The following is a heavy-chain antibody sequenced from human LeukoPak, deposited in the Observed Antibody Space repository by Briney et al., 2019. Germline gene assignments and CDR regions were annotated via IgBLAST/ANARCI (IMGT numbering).Heavy chain of an antibody. D-gene: IGHD3-10*01. Sequence: PSEALSLTCSVSGGSISSSSYFWGWIRQPPGKGLEWIASVHHSGSTYYNPSLKSRLTISVDTSKNQFSLKMSSVTAADTAVYFCARQLYVSGSYYAPMDVWGKGTTVTISS. CDR3: ARQLYVSGSYYAPMDV. CDR2: VHHSGST. V-gene: IGHV4-39*01. J-gene: IGHJ6*03. CDR1: GGSISSSSYF.